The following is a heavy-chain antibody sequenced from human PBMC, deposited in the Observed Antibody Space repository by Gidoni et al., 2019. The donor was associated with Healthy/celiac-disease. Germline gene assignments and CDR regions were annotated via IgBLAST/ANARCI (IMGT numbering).Heavy chain of an antibody. CDR1: GYSFTSYW. CDR2: IDPSDSYT. V-gene: IGHV5-10-1*01. J-gene: IGHJ3*02. Sequence: EVQLVQSGAEVKKPGESLRISCKGSGYSFTSYWISWVRQMPGKGLEWMGRIDPSDSYTNYIPSFQGNVNISADKSISTAYLQWSSLKASDTAMYYCATYYYDSSGYLAFDIWGQGTMVTVSS. CDR3: ATYYYDSSGYLAFDI. D-gene: IGHD3-22*01.